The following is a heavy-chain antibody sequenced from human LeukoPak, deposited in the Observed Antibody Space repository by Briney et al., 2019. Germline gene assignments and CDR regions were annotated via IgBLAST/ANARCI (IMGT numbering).Heavy chain of an antibody. V-gene: IGHV3-21*01. CDR3: ARDAHCSGGSCRYYYYMDV. D-gene: IGHD2-15*01. CDR1: GFTFSSYS. CDR2: ISSSSSYI. J-gene: IGHJ6*03. Sequence: GGSLRLSCAASGFTFSSYSMNWVRQAPGKGLEWVSSISSSSSYIYYADSVKGRFTISRDNAKNSLYLQMNSLRAEDTAVCYCARDAHCSGGSCRYYYYMDVWGKGTTVTVSS.